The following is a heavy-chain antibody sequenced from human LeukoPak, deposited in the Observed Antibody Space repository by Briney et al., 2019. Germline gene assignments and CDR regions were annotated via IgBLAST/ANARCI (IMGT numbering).Heavy chain of an antibody. CDR2: IYSDNT. D-gene: IGHD4/OR15-4a*01. CDR1: GFTVSSNS. CDR3: ARRAGAYSHLYDY. V-gene: IGHV3-53*01. J-gene: IGHJ4*02. Sequence: PGGSLRLSCTVSGFTVSSNSMSWVRQAPGKGLEWVSFIYSDNTHYSDSVKGGFTISRDNSKNTLYLQMNSLRAEDTAVYYCARRAGAYSHLYDYWGQGTLVTVSS.